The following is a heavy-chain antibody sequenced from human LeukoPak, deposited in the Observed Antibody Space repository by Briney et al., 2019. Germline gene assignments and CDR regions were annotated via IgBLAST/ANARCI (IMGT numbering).Heavy chain of an antibody. J-gene: IGHJ3*02. CDR3: AKAAGGYCSGGSCYGDAFDI. D-gene: IGHD2-15*01. CDR1: GFTFSSYA. Sequence: GGSLRLSCGASGFTFSSYAMSWVRQAPGKGLEWVSAISGSGGSTYYADSVKGRFTISRDNSKNTLYLQMNSLRAEDTAVYYCAKAAGGYCSGGSCYGDAFDIWGQGTMVTVSS. V-gene: IGHV3-23*01. CDR2: ISGSGGST.